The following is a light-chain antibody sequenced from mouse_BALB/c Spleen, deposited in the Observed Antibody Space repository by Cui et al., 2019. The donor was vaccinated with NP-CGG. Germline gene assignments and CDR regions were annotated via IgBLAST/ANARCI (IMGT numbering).Light chain of an antibody. J-gene: IGLJ1*01. CDR1: TGAVTTRNY. Sequence: HVVLTQETALTTSPGETVTFTCRSSTGAVTTRNYANWVQEKPDHLFTGLIGGSNNRAPGVPARFSGSLIGDKAALTITGAQTEDEAIYFCALWYTNHWVFGGGTKLTVL. CDR2: GSN. CDR3: ALWYTNHWV. V-gene: IGLV1*01.